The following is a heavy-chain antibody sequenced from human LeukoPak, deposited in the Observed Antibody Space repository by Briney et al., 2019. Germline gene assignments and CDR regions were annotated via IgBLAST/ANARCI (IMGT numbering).Heavy chain of an antibody. D-gene: IGHD3-22*01. V-gene: IGHV4-39*01. CDR2: IYYSGST. CDR3: ARHVGYYDSSGSYYFDY. CDR1: GGSISSSSYY. J-gene: IGHJ4*02. Sequence: PSETLSLTCTVSGGSISSSSYYWGWIRQPPGKGLEWIGSIYYSGSTYYNPSLKSRVTISVDTSKNQFSLKLSSVTAADTAVYYRARHVGYYDSSGSYYFDYWGQGTLVTVSS.